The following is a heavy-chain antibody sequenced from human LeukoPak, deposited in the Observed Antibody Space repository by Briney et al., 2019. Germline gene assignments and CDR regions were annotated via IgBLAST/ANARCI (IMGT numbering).Heavy chain of an antibody. CDR2: INHSGST. Sequence: PSDTLSLTCAVYGGSFSGYYWSWIRQPPAKGLEGIGEINHSGSTNYNPSLKSRVTITVDTSKNQFSLKLSSVTAADTALYYCSRGPSIVVVPAHTDVWGKGTTVTVSS. CDR3: SRGPSIVVVPAHTDV. CDR1: GGSFSGYY. J-gene: IGHJ6*03. V-gene: IGHV4-34*01. D-gene: IGHD2-2*01.